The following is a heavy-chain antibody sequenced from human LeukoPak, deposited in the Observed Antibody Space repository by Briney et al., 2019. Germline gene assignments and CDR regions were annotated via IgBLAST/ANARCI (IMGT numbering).Heavy chain of an antibody. D-gene: IGHD2-2*01. Sequence: GGSLRLSCAASGFPFSSYNMNWVRQAPGKGLEWVSWLQSSSRSLFYADSVKGRFTVSRDDAKNSLYLQLNSLRAEDTAVYYCTRRSNSQGFVAEYFPHWGQGTLVAVSS. J-gene: IGHJ1*01. V-gene: IGHV3-48*01. CDR2: LQSSSRSL. CDR3: TRRSNSQGFVAEYFPH. CDR1: GFPFSSYN.